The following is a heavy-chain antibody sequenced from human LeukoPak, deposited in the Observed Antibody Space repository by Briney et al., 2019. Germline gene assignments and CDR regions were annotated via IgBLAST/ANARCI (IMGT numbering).Heavy chain of an antibody. Sequence: SVKVSCKASGGTFSSYAISWVRQAPGQGLEWMGGIIPIFGTANYAQKFQGRVTITADESTSTAYMELSSLRSEDTAVYYCARGMYRNGSGSYYHFDYWGQGTVVTVSS. D-gene: IGHD3-10*01. V-gene: IGHV1-69*01. CDR2: IIPIFGTA. J-gene: IGHJ4*02. CDR3: ARGMYRNGSGSYYHFDY. CDR1: GGTFSSYA.